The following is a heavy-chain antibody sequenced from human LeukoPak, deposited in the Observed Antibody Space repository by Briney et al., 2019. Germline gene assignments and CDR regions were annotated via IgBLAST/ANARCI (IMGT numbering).Heavy chain of an antibody. CDR3: ARVNNSGWCFDY. CDR2: ISSGGSNK. Sequence: PGGSLRLSCAASGFTLSSYALHWVRHAPGKGLEWVALISSGGSNKYYIDSVKGRFTIPSDNTKNTLYLQLNSLSADDTAVYYCARVNNSGWCFDYWGQGTLVTVSS. V-gene: IGHV3-30*04. D-gene: IGHD6-19*01. J-gene: IGHJ4*02. CDR1: GFTLSSYA.